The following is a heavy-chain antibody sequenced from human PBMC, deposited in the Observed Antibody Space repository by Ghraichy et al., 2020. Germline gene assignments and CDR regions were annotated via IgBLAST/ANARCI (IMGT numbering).Heavy chain of an antibody. CDR3: AKGSSGWPYTLDY. D-gene: IGHD6-19*01. CDR1: GFTFSSYA. Sequence: XGSLRLSCAASGFTFSSYAMSWVRQAPGKGLEWVSAIGSSGGSTYYADSVKGRFTISRDNSKNTLYLQMNSLRAEDTAVYYCAKGSSGWPYTLDYWGQGTLVTVSS. J-gene: IGHJ4*02. V-gene: IGHV3-23*01. CDR2: IGSSGGST.